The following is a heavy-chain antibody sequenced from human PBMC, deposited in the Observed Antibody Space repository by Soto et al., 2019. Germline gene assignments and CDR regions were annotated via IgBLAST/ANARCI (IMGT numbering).Heavy chain of an antibody. Sequence: GGSLRLRCSVFGFTCGDYAVSCARQAPGKGLEWVSTIRDRGDNTYYTDSVKGRFTISRDNSQNPLYLQMDSRRAEDTAVYYCAKFSPLAATLFYWGQGALVTVSS. D-gene: IGHD6-25*01. CDR1: GFTCGDYA. V-gene: IGHV3-23*01. CDR2: IRDRGDNT. CDR3: AKFSPLAATLFY. J-gene: IGHJ4*02.